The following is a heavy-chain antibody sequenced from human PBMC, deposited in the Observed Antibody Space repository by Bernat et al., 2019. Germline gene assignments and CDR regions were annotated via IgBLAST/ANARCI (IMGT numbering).Heavy chain of an antibody. CDR1: GFTFSSYG. V-gene: IGHV3-30*18. CDR2: ISYDGSNK. J-gene: IGHJ4*02. CDR3: AKSYYDFWSGYSAPYDY. D-gene: IGHD3-3*01. Sequence: VQLVESGGDVVQPGRSLRLSCAASGFTFSSYGMHWVRQAPGKGLEWVAVISYDGSNKYYADSVKGRFTISRDNSKNTLYLQMNSLRAEDTAVYYCAKSYYDFWSGYSAPYDYWGQGTLVTVSS.